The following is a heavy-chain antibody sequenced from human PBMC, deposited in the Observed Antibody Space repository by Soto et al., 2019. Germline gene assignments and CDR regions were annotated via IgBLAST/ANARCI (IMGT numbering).Heavy chain of an antibody. CDR3: AKVGQYSTDVFAA. J-gene: IGHJ3*01. V-gene: IGHV3-23*01. CDR1: GFTFSSYG. CDR2: LSRSGGTT. D-gene: IGHD6-6*01. Sequence: EAQLLESGGDWAQPGGSLRLSCAASGFTFSSYGMSWVRQAPGKGLEWVAGLSRSGGTTYYTDSVKGRFTISIDNTKNTLDLIMKSLKVENTALYYFAKVGQYSTDVFAAWAKGTMVTVPS.